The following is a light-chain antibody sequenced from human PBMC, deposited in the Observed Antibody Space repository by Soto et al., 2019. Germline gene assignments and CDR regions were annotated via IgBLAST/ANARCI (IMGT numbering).Light chain of an antibody. CDR1: QRVLYSSNNKNY. V-gene: IGKV4-1*01. CDR2: WAS. J-gene: IGKJ1*01. Sequence: DIVMTQSPDSLAVSLGERATINCKSSQRVLYSSNNKNYLAWYQQKPGQPPKLLIYWASTRESGVPDRFSGSGSGTDFTLTISSLQAEDVAVYYCQQYYDAPQNFGQGTKVEI. CDR3: QQYYDAPQN.